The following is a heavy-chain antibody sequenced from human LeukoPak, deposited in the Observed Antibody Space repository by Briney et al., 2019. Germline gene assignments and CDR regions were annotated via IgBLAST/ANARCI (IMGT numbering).Heavy chain of an antibody. V-gene: IGHV3-74*01. Sequence: GGSLRLSCAASGFTFSNDRMHWVRQAPGKGLVWVSHIKSDGSTTDYADSVKGRFTISRDNAKNTLYLETNSLRADDTAMYYCVRGLGDYWGQGALVTVSS. J-gene: IGHJ4*02. CDR3: VRGLGDY. D-gene: IGHD3-16*01. CDR1: GFTFSNDR. CDR2: IKSDGSTT.